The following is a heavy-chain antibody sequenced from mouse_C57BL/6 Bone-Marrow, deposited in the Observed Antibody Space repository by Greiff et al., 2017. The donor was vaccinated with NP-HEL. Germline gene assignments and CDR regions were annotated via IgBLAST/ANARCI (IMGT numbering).Heavy chain of an antibody. D-gene: IGHD3-2*02. V-gene: IGHV1-55*01. Sequence: QVQLQQPGAELVKPGASVKMSCKASGYTFTSYWITWVKQRPGQGLEWIGDIYPGSGSTNYNENFKSKATLTVDTSSSTAYMQLSSLTSEDSAVYYCARGSSGYLHFDYWGQGTTLTVSS. CDR2: IYPGSGST. J-gene: IGHJ2*01. CDR1: GYTFTSYW. CDR3: ARGSSGYLHFDY.